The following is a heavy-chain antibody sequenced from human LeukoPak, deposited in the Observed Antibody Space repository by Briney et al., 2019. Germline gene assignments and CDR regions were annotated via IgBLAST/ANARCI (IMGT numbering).Heavy chain of an antibody. V-gene: IGHV1-69*04. CDR2: IIPILGIA. CDR3: ARDRQQLVMYYFDY. Sequence: GSSVKVSCKSPGGTFSSYAISWVRQAPGQGLEWMGRIIPILGIANYAQKFQGRVTITADKSTSTAYMELSSLRSEDTAVYYCARDRQQLVMYYFDYWGQGTLVTVSS. D-gene: IGHD6-13*01. CDR1: GGTFSSYA. J-gene: IGHJ4*02.